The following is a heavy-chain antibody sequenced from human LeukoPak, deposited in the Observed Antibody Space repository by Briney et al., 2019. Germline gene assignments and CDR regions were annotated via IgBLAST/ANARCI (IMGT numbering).Heavy chain of an antibody. CDR2: ISGDGSST. V-gene: IGHV3-43*02. J-gene: IGHJ4*02. CDR3: AKANNWNFYDY. CDR1: GFTFVDYA. Sequence: TGGPLKLSCAASGFTFVDYAMPWVRQAPGKGLEWVSLISGDGSSTYYVDSVKGRFTISRDNSKNSLYLQMNSLRTEDTALYYCAKANNWNFYDYWGQGTLVTVSS. D-gene: IGHD1-20*01.